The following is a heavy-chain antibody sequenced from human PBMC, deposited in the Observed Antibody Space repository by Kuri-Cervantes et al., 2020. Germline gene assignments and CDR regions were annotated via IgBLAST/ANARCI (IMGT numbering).Heavy chain of an antibody. CDR2: ITPFNGNT. Sequence: SVKVSCKASGYTFTYRYLHWVRQAPGQALEWMGWITPFNGNTNYAQKFQDRVTITRDRSMSTAYMELSSLRSDDTAVYYCARVRRVGHTGYYMDVWGKGTTVTVSS. V-gene: IGHV1-45*02. CDR1: GYTFTYRY. D-gene: IGHD2-15*01. J-gene: IGHJ6*03. CDR3: ARVRRVGHTGYYMDV.